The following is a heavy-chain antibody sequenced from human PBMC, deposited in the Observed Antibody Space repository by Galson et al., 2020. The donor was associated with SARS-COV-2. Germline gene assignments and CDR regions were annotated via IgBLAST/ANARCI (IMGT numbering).Heavy chain of an antibody. Sequence: SETLSLTCTVSGGSISSGGYYWSWIRQHPGKGLEWIGYIYYSGSTYYNPSLKSRVTISVDTSKNQFSLKLSSVTAADTAVYYCARGTTYYYFWSVYPDGYYYYIDVWGKGTTVTVSS. CDR3: ARGTTYYYFWSVYPDGYYYYIDV. D-gene: IGHD3-3*01. J-gene: IGHJ6*03. CDR2: IYYSGST. CDR1: GGSISSGGYY. V-gene: IGHV4-31*03.